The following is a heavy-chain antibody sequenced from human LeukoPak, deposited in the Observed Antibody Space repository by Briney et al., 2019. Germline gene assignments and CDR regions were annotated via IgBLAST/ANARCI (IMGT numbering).Heavy chain of an antibody. Sequence: GGSLRLSCEASGLIFSSYWMSWVRQAPGKGLEWVSYISSSSSTIYYADSVKGRFTISRDNAKSSLYLQMNSLRAEDTAVYYCARDANYYYYMDVWGKGTTVTVSS. CDR1: GLIFSSYW. CDR2: ISSSSSTI. V-gene: IGHV3-48*01. CDR3: ARDANYYYYMDV. J-gene: IGHJ6*03.